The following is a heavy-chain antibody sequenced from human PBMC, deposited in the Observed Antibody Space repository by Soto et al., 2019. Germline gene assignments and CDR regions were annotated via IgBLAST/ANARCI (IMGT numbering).Heavy chain of an antibody. Sequence: GASVKVSCKASGGAFSSYRINWVRQAPGHGLEWVGGIVPIRRTADYAQTFQGGVSITADESARTSYMERGRLRSQDTAVYYCVRASGAKLSSSWGEGTLVTVSS. D-gene: IGHD6-13*01. CDR2: IVPIRRTA. V-gene: IGHV1-69*13. CDR3: VRASGAKLSSS. CDR1: GGAFSSYR. J-gene: IGHJ4*02.